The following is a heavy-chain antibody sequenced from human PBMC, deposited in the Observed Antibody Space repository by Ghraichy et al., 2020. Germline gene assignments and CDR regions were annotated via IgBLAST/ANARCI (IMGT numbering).Heavy chain of an antibody. Sequence: SETLSLTCTVSGGSISSYYWSWIRQPPGKGLEWIGYIYYSGSTNYNPSLESRVTISVDTSKNQFSLKLNSVTAADTAVYYCARASLGAARLALNIWGQGTRVTGSS. CDR1: GGSISSYY. V-gene: IGHV4-59*01. J-gene: IGHJ3*02. CDR3: ARASLGAARLALNI. CDR2: IYYSGST. D-gene: IGHD6-6*01.